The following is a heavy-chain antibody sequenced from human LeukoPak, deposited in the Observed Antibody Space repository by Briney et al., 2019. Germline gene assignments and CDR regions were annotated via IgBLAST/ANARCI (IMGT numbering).Heavy chain of an antibody. CDR2: ISAYNGDT. Sequence: ASVKVSCKASGYTFTSYGFSWVRQAPGRGLEWVWWISAYNGDTNYEQKVQGRVTMTTDTSASTAYMDVRSLRSDDTAVYYCARDSVAMSTIRDCGQGGRGTRVSVSS. V-gene: IGHV1-18*01. J-gene: IGHJ4*02. CDR3: ARDSVAMSTIRDCGQ. CDR1: GYTFTSYG. D-gene: IGHD5-24*01.